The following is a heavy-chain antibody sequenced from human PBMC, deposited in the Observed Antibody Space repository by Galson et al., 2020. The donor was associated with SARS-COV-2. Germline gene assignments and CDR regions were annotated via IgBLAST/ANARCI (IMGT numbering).Heavy chain of an antibody. CDR1: GFTSSRYA. V-gene: IGHV3-23*01. CDR3: VRQGVFDSRGYNPCDL. J-gene: IGHJ4*02. CDR2: ISGLSN. Sequence: GESLKIPCAASGFTSSRYALGWVRPAPGKGLEWVSAISGLSNYYAEPVRGRFTISSDSSKNTVDLQMNILTAEDTAIYFCVRQGVFDSRGYNPCDLWGQGTLVTVSS. D-gene: IGHD5-12*01.